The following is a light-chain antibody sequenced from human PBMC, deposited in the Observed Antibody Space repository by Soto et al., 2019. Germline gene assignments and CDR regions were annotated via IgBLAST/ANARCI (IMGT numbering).Light chain of an antibody. CDR3: QQRGIT. CDR2: DAS. CDR1: QSVSSY. V-gene: IGKV3-11*01. J-gene: IGKJ5*01. Sequence: EIVLTQSPATLSLSPGERATLSCRASQSVSSYLAWYQQKPGQAPRLLIYDASNRATGIPARFSGSGSGTDFTLTISSLEPEDFAVYYCQQRGITFGQGTRL.